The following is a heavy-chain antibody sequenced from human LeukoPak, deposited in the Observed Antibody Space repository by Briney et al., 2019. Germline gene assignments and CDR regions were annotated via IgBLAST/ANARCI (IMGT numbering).Heavy chain of an antibody. CDR2: IYHSGST. D-gene: IGHD3-3*01. CDR1: GYSISSGYY. Sequence: PSETLSLTCTVSGYSISSGYYWGWIRQPPGKGLEWIGSIYHSGSTYYNSSLKSRVTISVDTSKNQFSLKLSSVTAADTAVYYCARELLWGYYDFWSGYQPRLLGYMDVWGKGTTVTVSS. V-gene: IGHV4-38-2*02. J-gene: IGHJ6*03. CDR3: ARELLWGYYDFWSGYQPRLLGYMDV.